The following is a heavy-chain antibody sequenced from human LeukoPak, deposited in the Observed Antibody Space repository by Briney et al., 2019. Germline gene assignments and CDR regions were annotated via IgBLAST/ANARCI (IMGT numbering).Heavy chain of an antibody. J-gene: IGHJ6*03. CDR3: AKRGVSYPYYYMDV. V-gene: IGHV3-30*02. Sequence: GGSLRLSCAASGFTFSSYGMHWVRQAPGKGLEWVAFIRYDGSNKYYADSVKGRFTISRDNSMNTLYLQMNSLRAEDTAVYYCAKRGVSYPYYYMDVWGKGTTVTISS. CDR2: IRYDGSNK. CDR1: GFTFSSYG. D-gene: IGHD5-18*01.